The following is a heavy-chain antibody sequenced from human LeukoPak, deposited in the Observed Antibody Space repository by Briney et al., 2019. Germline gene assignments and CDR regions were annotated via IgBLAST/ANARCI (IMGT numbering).Heavy chain of an antibody. J-gene: IGHJ6*02. CDR2: ISGSGGST. V-gene: IGHV3-23*01. CDR3: AAEGELLGYYYGMDV. D-gene: IGHD1-26*01. CDR1: GFTFSSYA. Sequence: GGSLRLSCAASGFTFSSYAMSWVRQAPGKGLEGVSAISGSGGSTYYADSVKGRFAISRDNAKNSLYLQMNSLRAEDTAVYYCAAEGELLGYYYGMDVWGQGTTVTVSS.